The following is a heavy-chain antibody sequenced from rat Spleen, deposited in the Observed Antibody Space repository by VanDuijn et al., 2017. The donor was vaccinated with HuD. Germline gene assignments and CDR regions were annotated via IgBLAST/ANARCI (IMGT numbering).Heavy chain of an antibody. J-gene: IGHJ2*01. Sequence: EVQLVESGGGLVQSGRSMKLSCAASGFTFSDYGMVWVIQAPTKGLEWVASISYNGVSTYYRDSVKGRFTISRDNAKNTLYLQMESLRSEDTATYYCAKVPYYGYYYFDYWGQGVMVTVSS. CDR3: AKVPYYGYYYFDY. D-gene: IGHD1-7*01. CDR2: ISYNGVST. CDR1: GFTFSDYG. V-gene: IGHV5-20*01.